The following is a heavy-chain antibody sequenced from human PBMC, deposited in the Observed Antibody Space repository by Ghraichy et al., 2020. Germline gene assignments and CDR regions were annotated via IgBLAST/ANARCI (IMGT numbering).Heavy chain of an antibody. Sequence: SETLSLTCTVYGGSFSGNYWTWIRQPPGKGLEWIGEINRGGSTNYNPSLKSRVTVSLDTSKKQFSLKLSSVTAADTAVYYCARGYGSGSYWIYWGQGTLVTVSS. J-gene: IGHJ4*02. V-gene: IGHV4-34*01. CDR2: INRGGST. CDR3: ARGYGSGSYWIY. D-gene: IGHD3-10*01. CDR1: GGSFSGNY.